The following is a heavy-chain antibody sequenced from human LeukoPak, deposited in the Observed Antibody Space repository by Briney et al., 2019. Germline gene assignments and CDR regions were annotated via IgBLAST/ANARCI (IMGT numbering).Heavy chain of an antibody. CDR1: GFTFSNAW. V-gene: IGHV3-15*01. CDR3: TTYSGSYRFDY. CDR2: IKSKTDGGTT. J-gene: IGHJ4*02. Sequence: GGSLRLSCAASGFTFSNAWMSWVRQAPGKGLEWVGRIKSKTDGGTTDCAAPVKGRFTISRDDSKNTLYLQMNSLKTEDTAVYYCTTYSGSYRFDYWGQGTLVTVSS. D-gene: IGHD1-26*01.